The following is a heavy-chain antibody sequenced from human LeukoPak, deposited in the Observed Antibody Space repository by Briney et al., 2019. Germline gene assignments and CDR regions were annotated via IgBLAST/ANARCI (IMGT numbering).Heavy chain of an antibody. J-gene: IGHJ4*02. CDR1: GFTFRRYW. V-gene: IGHV3-7*01. D-gene: IGHD2-15*01. CDR3: ARDDIATYDY. CDR2: IKEDGSEK. Sequence: SGGSPRLSCAASGFTFRRYWMSWVRQAPGKGLEWLANIKEDGSEKYYVDSVKGRFTISRDNAKNSLYLQMNSLRAEDTAVYYCARDDIATYDYWGQGTLVTVSS.